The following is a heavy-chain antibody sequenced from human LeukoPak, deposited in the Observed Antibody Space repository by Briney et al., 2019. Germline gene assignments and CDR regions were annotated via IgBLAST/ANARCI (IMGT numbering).Heavy chain of an antibody. Sequence: GGSLRLSCAASGFTFSSYAMSWVRQAPGKGLEWVSYIIRVSSTIYYADSVKGRFTISRGNAMNSLYLQMNSLRAEDTAVNYCARIPDHDYVWGSYSYYYYMDVWGKGTTVTVSS. CDR2: IIRVSSTI. V-gene: IGHV3-48*01. J-gene: IGHJ6*03. CDR1: GFTFSSYA. D-gene: IGHD3-16*01. CDR3: ARIPDHDYVWGSYSYYYYMDV.